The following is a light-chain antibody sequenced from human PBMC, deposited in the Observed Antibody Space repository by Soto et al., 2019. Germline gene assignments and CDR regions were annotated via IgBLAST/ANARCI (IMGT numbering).Light chain of an antibody. CDR1: SSNIGSNN. CDR2: SNN. V-gene: IGLV1-44*01. Sequence: QSVLTQPPSASGTPGQRGTISCSGSSSNIGSNNVNWFQQLPGTAPKLLIHSNNQRPSGVPDRFSGSKSGTSAFLAISGLQSEDEADYYCAAWDGSLSSYVFGTGTKVTVL. J-gene: IGLJ1*01. CDR3: AAWDGSLSSYV.